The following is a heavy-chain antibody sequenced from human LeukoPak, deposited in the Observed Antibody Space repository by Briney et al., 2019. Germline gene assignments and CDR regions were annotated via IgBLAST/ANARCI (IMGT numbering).Heavy chain of an antibody. CDR2: VNEHGSNT. CDR1: GFSFNQFW. Sequence: AGGSLRLSCEASGFSFNQFWMHWVRQAPGKGLVWVSRVNEHGSNTHYAGAVKGRFIVSRDNAKNTLYLQMDNLRAEDTALYYCVRDGPNSNGLDFAYWGQGTLVTVSS. V-gene: IGHV3-74*01. D-gene: IGHD5-18*01. J-gene: IGHJ4*02. CDR3: VRDGPNSNGLDFAY.